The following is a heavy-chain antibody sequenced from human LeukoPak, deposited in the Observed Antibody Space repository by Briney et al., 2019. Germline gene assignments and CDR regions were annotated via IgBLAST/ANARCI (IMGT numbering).Heavy chain of an antibody. CDR3: AKDISSTGFFPYFDR. J-gene: IGHJ5*02. D-gene: IGHD6-13*01. CDR2: IGWNSDNI. V-gene: IGHV3-9*01. Sequence: PGRSLRLSCEVSGFTFDNYAMPWVRQGPGKGLEWVSGIGWNSDNINYADSVRGRFTISRDNARNSVFLQMSSLTAEDTALYFCAKDISSTGFFPYFDRWGPGTPVTVSA. CDR1: GFTFDNYA.